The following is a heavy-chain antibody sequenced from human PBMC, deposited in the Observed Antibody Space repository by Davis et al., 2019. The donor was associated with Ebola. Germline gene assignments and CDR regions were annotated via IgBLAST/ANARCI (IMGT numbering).Heavy chain of an antibody. CDR2: IYSSGSA. Sequence: PSETLSLTCSVSAGSMNGFYWSWXRQAPRSPLSLFGTIYSSGSAKYNPDLRSRVTMSVDTSKNQFSLRLTSVTAAATAVYYCASLCTVTLFGVIKLNWFDPWSQGSLVTVSS. CDR3: ASLCTVTLFGVIKLNWFDP. J-gene: IGHJ5*02. CDR1: AGSMNGFY. V-gene: IGHV4-59*01. D-gene: IGHD3-3*01.